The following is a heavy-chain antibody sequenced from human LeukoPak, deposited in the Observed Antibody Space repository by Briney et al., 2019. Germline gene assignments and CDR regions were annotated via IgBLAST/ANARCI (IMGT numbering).Heavy chain of an antibody. Sequence: GGSLRLSCAASGFTFSSFALHWVRQAPGKGLQWVAVISYDGNNKYYADSVKGRFTISRDNSKNTLYLQMNSLRAEDTAVYYCAKLATVTIAKDYWGQGTLVTVSS. D-gene: IGHD4-17*01. V-gene: IGHV3-30*01. CDR1: GFTFSSFA. CDR2: ISYDGNNK. CDR3: AKLATVTIAKDY. J-gene: IGHJ4*02.